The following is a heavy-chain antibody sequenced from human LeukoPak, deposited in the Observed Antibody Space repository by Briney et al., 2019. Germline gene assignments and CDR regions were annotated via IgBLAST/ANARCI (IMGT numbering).Heavy chain of an antibody. D-gene: IGHD3-22*01. J-gene: IGHJ4*02. CDR2: INSNGGST. Sequence: GGSLRLSCSASGFTFSSYAMHWVRQAPGKGLEYVSGINSNGGSTYYADSVKGRFTISRDNSKNTLYLQMSNLRAEDTAVYYCVKDIAMIVVVRSDYWGQRTLVTVSS. CDR1: GFTFSSYA. V-gene: IGHV3-64D*06. CDR3: VKDIAMIVVVRSDY.